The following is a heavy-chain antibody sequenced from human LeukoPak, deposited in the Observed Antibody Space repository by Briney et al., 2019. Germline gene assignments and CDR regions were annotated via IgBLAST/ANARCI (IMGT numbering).Heavy chain of an antibody. CDR2: ISGSGGST. Sequence: GGSLRLSCAASRFTFNSYAMSWVRQAPGKGLEWVSAISGSGGSTYYADSVKGRFTISRDNSKNTLYLQMNSLRAEDTAVYYCAKRGDSRWSHDAFDIWGQGTMVTVSS. CDR3: AKRGDSRWSHDAFDI. V-gene: IGHV3-23*01. CDR1: RFTFNSYA. J-gene: IGHJ3*02. D-gene: IGHD3-10*01.